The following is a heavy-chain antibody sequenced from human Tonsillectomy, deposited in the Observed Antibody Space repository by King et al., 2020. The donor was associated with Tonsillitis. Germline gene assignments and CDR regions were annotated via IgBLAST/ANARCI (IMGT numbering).Heavy chain of an antibody. V-gene: IGHV3-11*06. CDR1: GFTFSDYY. J-gene: IGHJ4*02. CDR3: SRFMGELLYSFDY. Sequence: VQLVESGGGLVKPGGSLILSCAASGFTFSDYYMSWIRQAPGKGLEWVSYISSSSSYTNYADSVKGRFTTSRDNAKNSLYMQMNSLRAEDTAVYYCSRFMGELLYSFDYWGQGTLVTVSS. CDR2: ISSSSSYT. D-gene: IGHD3-10*01.